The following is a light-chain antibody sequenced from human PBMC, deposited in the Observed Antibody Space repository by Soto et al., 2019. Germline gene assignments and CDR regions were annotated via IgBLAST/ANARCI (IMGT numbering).Light chain of an antibody. J-gene: IGKJ1*01. CDR1: QSVGSSH. CDR2: GAS. CDR3: QQYNKWPRT. V-gene: IGKV3-20*01. Sequence: EIMLTQSLDTLSLSPGERATLSCLASQSVGSSHLAWYQQKPGQAPRLLIYGASSRATGIPDRFSGSGSGTDFTLTISSLQSQDFAVYYCQQYNKWPRTFGQGTKVDIK.